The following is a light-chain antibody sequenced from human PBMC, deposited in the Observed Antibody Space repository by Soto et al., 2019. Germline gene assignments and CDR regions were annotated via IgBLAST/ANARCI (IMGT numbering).Light chain of an antibody. CDR3: QQYGSSPRT. V-gene: IGKV3-20*01. J-gene: IGKJ2*01. CDR2: GAS. CDR1: QSVSRY. Sequence: EIVLTQSPDTLSLSPGESATLSCRASQSVSRYLAWYQQKPGQAPRLLIYGASSRATGIPDRFSGSGSGTDFTLTISRLEPEDFAVYYCQQYGSSPRTFGQGTKVDIK.